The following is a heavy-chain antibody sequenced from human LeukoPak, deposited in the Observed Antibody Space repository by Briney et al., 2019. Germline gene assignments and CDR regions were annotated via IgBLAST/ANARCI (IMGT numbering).Heavy chain of an antibody. D-gene: IGHD2-2*01. J-gene: IGHJ5*02. CDR3: ARGTRLGYCSSTSCYNRFDP. V-gene: IGHV4-34*01. CDR1: GGSFSGYY. CDR2: INHSGST. Sequence: SETLSLTCAVYGGSFSGYYWSWIRQPPGKGLEWIGEINHSGSTNYNPSLKSRVTISVDTSKNQFSLKPSSVTAADTAVYYCARGTRLGYCSSTSCYNRFDPWGQGTLVTVSS.